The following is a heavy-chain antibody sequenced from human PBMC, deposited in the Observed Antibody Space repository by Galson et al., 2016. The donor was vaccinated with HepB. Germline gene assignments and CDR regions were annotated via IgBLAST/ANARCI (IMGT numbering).Heavy chain of an antibody. Sequence: SVKVSCKASGGTFSSYAITWVRQAPGQGLEWMGQIVPMFGTANYAQRFQGRVMITADESTSTAYMELTSLRSEDTAVYYSARPLSGAGAYGMDVWGQGTTVTVSS. CDR1: GGTFSSYA. CDR2: IVPMFGTA. D-gene: IGHD1-26*01. V-gene: IGHV1-69*13. J-gene: IGHJ6*02. CDR3: ARPLSGAGAYGMDV.